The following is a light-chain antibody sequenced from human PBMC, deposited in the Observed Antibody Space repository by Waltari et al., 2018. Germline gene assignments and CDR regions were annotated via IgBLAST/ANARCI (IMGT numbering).Light chain of an antibody. V-gene: IGKV3-11*01. Sequence: VVLTQSPVTLSLSPGETATLSCRASHTIGTYLAWYQHKLGHSPSLLIYDASTRAPGIPARFSGSGSGTDFTLTISGLEAEDSAFYYCQQRYNWPPLTFGGGTKVQTK. CDR1: HTIGTY. CDR2: DAS. CDR3: QQRYNWPPLT. J-gene: IGKJ4*01.